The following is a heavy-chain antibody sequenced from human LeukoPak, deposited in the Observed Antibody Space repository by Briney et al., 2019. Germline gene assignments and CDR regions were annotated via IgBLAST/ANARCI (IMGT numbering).Heavy chain of an antibody. V-gene: IGHV3-74*01. J-gene: IGHJ4*02. D-gene: IGHD4-23*01. CDR3: AKGGSDYGGSYFDY. CDR1: GFTFSSYW. CDR2: INSDGSST. Sequence: GGSLRLSCAASGFTFSSYWMHWVRQAPGKGLVWVSRINSDGSSTSYADSVKGRFTISRDNSKNTLYLQMNSLRAEDTAVYYCAKGGSDYGGSYFDYWGQGTLVTVSS.